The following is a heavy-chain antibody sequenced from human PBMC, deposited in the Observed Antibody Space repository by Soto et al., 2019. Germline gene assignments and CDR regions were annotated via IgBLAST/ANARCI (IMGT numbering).Heavy chain of an antibody. D-gene: IGHD2-15*01. Sequence: SETLSLTCTVSGCSISSYHWSWIRQPPGKGLEWIGYIYYSGSTNYSPSLRSRVTISVETSKNQFSLKLSSVTAADTAVYYCARTGVGVVVASKYYFYGMDVWGQGTTVT. CDR3: ARTGVGVVVASKYYFYGMDV. CDR2: IYYSGST. J-gene: IGHJ6*02. CDR1: GCSISSYH. V-gene: IGHV4-59*01.